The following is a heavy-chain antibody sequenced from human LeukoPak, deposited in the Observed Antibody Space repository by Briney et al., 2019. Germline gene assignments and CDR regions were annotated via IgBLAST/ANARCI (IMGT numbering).Heavy chain of an antibody. V-gene: IGHV3-21*01. CDR1: GFTFSSYT. Sequence: GGSLRLSCAASGFTFSSYTMNWVRQAPGKGLEWISSMSGSSDIYYADSVRGRFTISRDNAKNSLSLQMNSLRADDTAVYYCVRIPNSANFPNWFDPWGQGTLVTVSS. CDR3: VRIPNSANFPNWFDP. J-gene: IGHJ5*02. D-gene: IGHD4/OR15-4a*01. CDR2: MSGSSDI.